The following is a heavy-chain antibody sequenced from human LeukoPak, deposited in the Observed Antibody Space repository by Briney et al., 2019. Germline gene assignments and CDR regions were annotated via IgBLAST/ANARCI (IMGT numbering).Heavy chain of an antibody. V-gene: IGHV3-11*04. J-gene: IGHJ5*02. CDR2: ISSSGSTI. D-gene: IGHD2-2*01. CDR1: GFTFSDYY. CDR3: ASGGIVVIPAAMSNWFDP. Sequence: VGSLRLSCAASGFTFSDYYMSWIRQAPGKGLEWVSYISSSGSTIYYADSVKGRFTISRDNAKNSLYLQMNSLRAEDTAVYYCASGGIVVIPAAMSNWFDPWGQGTLVTVSS.